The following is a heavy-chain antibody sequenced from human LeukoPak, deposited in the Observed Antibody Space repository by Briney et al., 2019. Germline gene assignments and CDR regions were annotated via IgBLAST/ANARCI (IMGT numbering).Heavy chain of an antibody. D-gene: IGHD3-10*01. CDR3: ARDLQGSPMVRGVIGGVSWFDP. CDR1: GYTFTGYC. Sequence: AASVKVSCKTSGYTFTGYCIHWVRQAPGQGLEWMGWINPNSGGTNYAQKFQGRVTMTRDTSISTAYMELSRLRSDDTAVYYCARDLQGSPMVRGVIGGVSWFDPWGQGTLVTVSS. V-gene: IGHV1-2*02. J-gene: IGHJ5*02. CDR2: INPNSGGT.